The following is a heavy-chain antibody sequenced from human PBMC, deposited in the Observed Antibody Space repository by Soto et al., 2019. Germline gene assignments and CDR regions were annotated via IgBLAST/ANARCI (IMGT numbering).Heavy chain of an antibody. CDR3: ARPKYCSGGSCYSDY. V-gene: IGHV3-48*01. D-gene: IGHD2-15*01. Sequence: ESGGGLVQPGGSLRLSCAASGFTFSSYSMNWVRQAPGEGLEWVSYISSSSSTMYYADSVRGRFTISRDNAKNSLYLQMNSLRAEDTAVYYCARPKYCSGGSCYSDYWGQGTLVTVSS. CDR2: ISSSSSTM. CDR1: GFTFSSYS. J-gene: IGHJ4*02.